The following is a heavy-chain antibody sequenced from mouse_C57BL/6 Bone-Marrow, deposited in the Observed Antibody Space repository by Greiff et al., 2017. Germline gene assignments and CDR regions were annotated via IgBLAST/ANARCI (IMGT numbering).Heavy chain of an antibody. CDR3: VITTVVARRTYYAMDY. CDR2: IRSKSNNYAT. CDR1: GFSFNTYA. J-gene: IGHJ4*01. D-gene: IGHD1-1*01. Sequence: EVQLVESGGGLVQPKGSLKLSCAASGFSFNTYAMNWVRQAPGKGLEWVARIRSKSNNYATYYADSVKDRFHISRDDSESMLYLQMNNLITEDTAMYYCVITTVVARRTYYAMDYWGQGTSVTVSS. V-gene: IGHV10-1*01.